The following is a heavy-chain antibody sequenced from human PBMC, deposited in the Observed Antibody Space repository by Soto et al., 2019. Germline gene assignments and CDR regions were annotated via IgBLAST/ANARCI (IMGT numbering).Heavy chain of an antibody. Sequence: ASVKVSWKASGYTFTRYGISWVRQAPGQGLEWMGWISGYNGDTNYAREFQGRVSMTIDTSTTTAYMELRSLTSDDTAVYYCAKNGQPPYYYYGLDVWGQGTKVTVSS. V-gene: IGHV1-18*01. CDR1: GYTFTRYG. CDR3: AKNGQPPYYYYGLDV. J-gene: IGHJ6*02. CDR2: ISGYNGDT. D-gene: IGHD2-8*01.